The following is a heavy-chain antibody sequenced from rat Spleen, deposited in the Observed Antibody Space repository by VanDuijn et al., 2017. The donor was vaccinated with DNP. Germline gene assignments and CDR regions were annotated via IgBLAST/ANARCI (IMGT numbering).Heavy chain of an antibody. CDR3: ARSWGTYYGYTPFAY. CDR2: ISSGGNT. CDR1: GFSLTSYG. J-gene: IGHJ3*01. V-gene: IGHV2S8*01. D-gene: IGHD1-9*01. Sequence: QVQLKESGPGLVQPSQTLSLTCTVSGFSLTSYGVNWVRQPPGKGLEWIGAISSGGNTYYNSALKSRLSISRDTSKSQVFLKMNNLQTEDTAMYFCARSWGTYYGYTPFAYWGQGTLVTVSS.